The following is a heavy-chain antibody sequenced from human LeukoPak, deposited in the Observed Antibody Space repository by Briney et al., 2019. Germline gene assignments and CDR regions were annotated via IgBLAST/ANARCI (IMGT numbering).Heavy chain of an antibody. D-gene: IGHD6-6*01. J-gene: IGHJ4*02. CDR1: GGSISSYY. CDR2: ISYTGST. Sequence: SETLSLTCTVSGGSISSYYWSWIRQPPGKGLECIGYISYTGSTNYNPSLKSRVTISVDTSQNQFSLKLSSVTAADTAVYYCARGDYSSSPLDYWGQGTLVTVSS. CDR3: ARGDYSSSPLDY. V-gene: IGHV4-59*01.